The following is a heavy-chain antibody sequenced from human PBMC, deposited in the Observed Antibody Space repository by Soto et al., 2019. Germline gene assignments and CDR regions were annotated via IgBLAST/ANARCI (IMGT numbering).Heavy chain of an antibody. J-gene: IGHJ4*02. V-gene: IGHV3-33*01. CDR2: IWYDGSNK. Sequence: QVQLVESGGGVVQPGRSLRLSCAASGFTFSSYGMHWVRQAPGKGLEWVAVIWYDGSNKYYADSVKGRFTISRDNSKNTLYLQMNSLRAEDTAVYYCASGYYYDSSGLSRLPGYWGQGTLVTVSS. D-gene: IGHD3-22*01. CDR1: GFTFSSYG. CDR3: ASGYYYDSSGLSRLPGY.